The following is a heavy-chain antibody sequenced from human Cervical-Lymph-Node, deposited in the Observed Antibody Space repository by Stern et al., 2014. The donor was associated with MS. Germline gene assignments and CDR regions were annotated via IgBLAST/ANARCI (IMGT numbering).Heavy chain of an antibody. CDR1: GGSITSGSYY. Sequence: QLQLQESGPGLVKPSQTLSLTCTVSGGSITSGSYYWSWIRQPAGKGLEGMGLFNPGGATPYNPSLKSRVTISVDPSKNQFPLKLTSVTAADTAVYYCASGHRMLLGAFWGQGSLVTVSS. CDR3: ASGHRMLLGAF. J-gene: IGHJ4*02. V-gene: IGHV4-61*02. CDR2: FNPGGAT. D-gene: IGHD2-8*01.